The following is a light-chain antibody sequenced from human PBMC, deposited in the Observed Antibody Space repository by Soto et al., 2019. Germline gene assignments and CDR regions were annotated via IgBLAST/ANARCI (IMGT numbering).Light chain of an antibody. J-gene: IGKJ5*01. CDR3: QQRSSWIT. Sequence: IVMTQSPDILAVSPGETVTLSCRASQSLSDTLAWYQQKPGQAPRLLIYDASNRATGIPARFSGSGSATDFTLTISSLEPEDFAVYYCQQRSSWITFGQGTRLEIK. CDR2: DAS. CDR1: QSLSDT. V-gene: IGKV3-11*01.